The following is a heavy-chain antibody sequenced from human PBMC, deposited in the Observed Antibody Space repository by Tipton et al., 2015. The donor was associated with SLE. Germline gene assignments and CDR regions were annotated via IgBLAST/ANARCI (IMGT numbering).Heavy chain of an antibody. CDR2: IYSNGNT. CDR3: ARLGRYATNDYFYGLDV. V-gene: IGHV4-31*03. D-gene: IGHD6-19*01. Sequence: LRLSCSVSGGSISSGAFYWSWIRQHPGKGLEWIGYIYSNGNTYYNPSLKSRVTISVDTSKNQFSLKVHSVTAADTAVYFCARLGRYATNDYFYGLDVWGQGTTVTVSS. J-gene: IGHJ6*02. CDR1: GGSISSGAFY.